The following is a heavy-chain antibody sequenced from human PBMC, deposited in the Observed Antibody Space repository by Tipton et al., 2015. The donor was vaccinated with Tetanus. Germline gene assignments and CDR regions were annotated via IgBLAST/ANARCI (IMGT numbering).Heavy chain of an antibody. D-gene: IGHD2-2*01. CDR2: ISSSGATI. CDR1: GFTLSDYY. J-gene: IGHJ4*02. Sequence: SLRLSCAASGFTLSDYYMSWIRQAPGKGLEWLSYISSSGATINYADSVKGRFTLSRDTAKNSLYLLMDSLRADDTAVYYCARGLCTSSSCPKHYFDYWGQGTLVTVSS. V-gene: IGHV3-11*01. CDR3: ARGLCTSSSCPKHYFDY.